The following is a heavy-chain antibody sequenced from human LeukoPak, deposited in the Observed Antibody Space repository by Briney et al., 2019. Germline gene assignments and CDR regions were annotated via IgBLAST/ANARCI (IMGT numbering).Heavy chain of an antibody. V-gene: IGHV3-23*01. CDR2: ISGSGGST. J-gene: IGHJ4*02. D-gene: IGHD3-3*01. Sequence: GGSLRLSCAASGFTFSSYAMSWVRQAPGKGLEWVSAISGSGGSTYYADSVKGRFTISRDNSKNTLYLQMNSLRAEDTAVYYCALGFRLRLRFLEWLRPFFDYWGQGTLVTVSS. CDR3: ALGFRLRLRFLEWLRPFFDY. CDR1: GFTFSSYA.